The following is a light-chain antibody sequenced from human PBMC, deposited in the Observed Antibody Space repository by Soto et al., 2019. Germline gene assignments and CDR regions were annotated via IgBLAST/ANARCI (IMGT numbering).Light chain of an antibody. CDR2: DAS. Sequence: EIVLTQSPASLSLSPGERATLSCRASQSVSNFLVWYQQKPGQAPRLLIFDASNRATGIPARFSGSGSGTDFTLTISSLEPEDLAIYYCQQRSDWPRTFGQGTKLEIK. V-gene: IGKV3-11*01. CDR1: QSVSNF. CDR3: QQRSDWPRT. J-gene: IGKJ2*02.